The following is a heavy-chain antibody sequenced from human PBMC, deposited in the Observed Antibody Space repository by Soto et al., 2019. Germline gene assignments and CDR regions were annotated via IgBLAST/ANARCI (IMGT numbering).Heavy chain of an antibody. CDR2: IIPMFDTP. J-gene: IGHJ4*02. CDR3: TRSIGSGGVIGGFDY. V-gene: IGHV1-69*01. CDR1: GGTFNTHA. Sequence: GQLVQSETEVKKPGSAVKVSCKASGGTFNTHAMNWVRQAPGQGLEWMGGIIPMFDTPRDAQKFQGRVTITVDESTPTAYMELSSLRSDEPAVYYCTRSIGSGGVIGGFDYWGQGTLVTVSS. D-gene: IGHD3-16*02.